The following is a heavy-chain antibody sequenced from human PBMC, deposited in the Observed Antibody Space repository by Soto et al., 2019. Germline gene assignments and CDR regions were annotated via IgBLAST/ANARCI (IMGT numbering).Heavy chain of an antibody. J-gene: IGHJ6*02. CDR3: ARIGRDYESSGWPYYYGMAV. D-gene: IGHD3-22*01. CDR1: GFTFSDYY. V-gene: IGHV3-11*01. CDR2: ISSSGSTI. Sequence: QVQLVESGGGLVKPGGSLRLSCAASGFTFSDYYMSWIRQAPGKGLEWVSYISSSGSTIYYADSVKGRFTISRDNAKNSLYLQMNSLRAEDTAVYYCARIGRDYESSGWPYYYGMAVWGQGTTVTVSS.